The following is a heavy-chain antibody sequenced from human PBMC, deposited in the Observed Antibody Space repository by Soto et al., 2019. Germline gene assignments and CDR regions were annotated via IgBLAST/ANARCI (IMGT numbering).Heavy chain of an antibody. CDR1: GGTFSSYA. J-gene: IGHJ5*02. CDR2: IIPIFGTA. CDR3: ARVATGTTNWFDR. V-gene: IGHV1-69*13. Sequence: ASVRVSCKASGGTFSSYAISWVRQAPGQGLEWMGEIIPIFGTANYAQKFQGRVTITADESTSTAYMELSSLRSEDTAVYYCARVATGTTNWFDRWGQGTLVTVS. D-gene: IGHD1-1*01.